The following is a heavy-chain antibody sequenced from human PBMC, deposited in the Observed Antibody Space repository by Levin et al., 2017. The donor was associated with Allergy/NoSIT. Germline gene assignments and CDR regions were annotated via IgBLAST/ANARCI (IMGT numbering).Heavy chain of an antibody. V-gene: IGHV4-59*01. CDR2: IYYSGST. Sequence: SETLSLTCTVSGGSITNYYWSWIRQPPGKGLEWIGYIYYSGSTNYNPSLKSRVTISVDTSKNQFSLKLSSVTAADSGVYYCARDRTIAAAGGGHYYYGMDVWGQGTTVTVSS. CDR1: GGSITNYY. D-gene: IGHD6-13*01. J-gene: IGHJ6*02. CDR3: ARDRTIAAAGGGHYYYGMDV.